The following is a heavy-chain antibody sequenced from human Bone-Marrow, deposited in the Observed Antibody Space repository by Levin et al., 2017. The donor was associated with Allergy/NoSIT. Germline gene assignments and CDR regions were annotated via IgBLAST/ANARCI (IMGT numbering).Heavy chain of an antibody. CDR1: GFDFRIYG. J-gene: IGHJ5*01. V-gene: IGHV3-33*01. CDR3: ARAASTFTNKMWYGSNWFDP. D-gene: IGHD2-15*01. Sequence: LPGGSLRLSCAASGFDFRIYGMHWVRQTPGKGLQWVAIIWYDGTNENYADSVKGRFNISRDNSKNTVYLQMNSLRADDTAVYYCARAASTFTNKMWYGSNWFDPWGQGTRVTVSS. CDR2: IWYDGTNE.